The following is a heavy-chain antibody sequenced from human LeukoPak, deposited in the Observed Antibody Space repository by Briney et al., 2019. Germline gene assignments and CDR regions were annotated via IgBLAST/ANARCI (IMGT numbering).Heavy chain of an antibody. V-gene: IGHV2-5*02. J-gene: IGHJ4*02. Sequence: SGPTLVKPTQTLTLTCTFSGFSLNTTGGGVAWIRQPPGKALEWLALIYWDDDRRYSPSLKSRLTITKDTSKNQVVLTMTNMDPVDTATYYCAYNPQLNYWGQGSLVTVSS. D-gene: IGHD1-14*01. CDR2: IYWDDDR. CDR1: GFSLNTTGGG. CDR3: AYNPQLNY.